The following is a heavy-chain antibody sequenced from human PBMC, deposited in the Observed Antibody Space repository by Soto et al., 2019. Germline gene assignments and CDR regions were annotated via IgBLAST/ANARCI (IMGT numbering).Heavy chain of an antibody. CDR2: INHSGST. CDR3: ARGRYYGSGSYYN. Sequence: SETLSLTCAVYGGSFSGYYWSWIRQPPGKGLEWIGEINHSGSTNYNPSLKSRVTISVDTSKNQFSLKLSSVTAADTAVYYCARGRYYGSGSYYNWGQGTLVTVSS. D-gene: IGHD3-10*01. CDR1: GGSFSGYY. J-gene: IGHJ4*02. V-gene: IGHV4-34*01.